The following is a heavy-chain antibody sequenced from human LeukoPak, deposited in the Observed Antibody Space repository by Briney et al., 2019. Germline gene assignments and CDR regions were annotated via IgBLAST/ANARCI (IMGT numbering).Heavy chain of an antibody. V-gene: IGHV3-23*01. D-gene: IGHD1-26*01. CDR3: AKDAGSGSPLFDY. J-gene: IGHJ4*02. CDR2: ITISGRTA. Sequence: GGSLRLSCLASGFTFSNYAMTWVRQAPGKGLEWVSGITISGRTAYYADSVKGRFTISRDNSKSTLYLQMNSLRAEDTAVFYCAKDAGSGSPLFDYWGQGTLVTVSS. CDR1: GFTFSNYA.